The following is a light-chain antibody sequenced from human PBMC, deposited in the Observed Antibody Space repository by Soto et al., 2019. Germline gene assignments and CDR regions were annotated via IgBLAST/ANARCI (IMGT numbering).Light chain of an antibody. V-gene: IGLV2-23*03. CDR3: CSYAGSSTFLVV. J-gene: IGLJ2*01. Sequence: QSVLTQPASVSGSPGQSITISCTGTSSDVGSYNLVSWYQQHPGKAPKLMIYEGSKRPSGVSNRFSGSKSGNTASLTISGLQAEDEADYYCCSYAGSSTFLVVFGGGTQLTV. CDR1: SSDVGSYNL. CDR2: EGS.